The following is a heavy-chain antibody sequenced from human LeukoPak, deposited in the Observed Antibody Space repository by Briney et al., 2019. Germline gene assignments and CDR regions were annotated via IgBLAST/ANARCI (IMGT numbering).Heavy chain of an antibody. CDR3: ARDGLGYYGSGSYDDFDY. Sequence: ASVKVSCKASGYTFTSYAMHWVRQAPGQRFEWMGWINAGNGNTKYSQKFQGRVTITRDTSASTAYMELSSLRSEDTAVYYCARDGLGYYGSGSYDDFDYWGQGTLVTVSS. J-gene: IGHJ4*02. D-gene: IGHD3-10*01. CDR1: GYTFTSYA. V-gene: IGHV1-3*01. CDR2: INAGNGNT.